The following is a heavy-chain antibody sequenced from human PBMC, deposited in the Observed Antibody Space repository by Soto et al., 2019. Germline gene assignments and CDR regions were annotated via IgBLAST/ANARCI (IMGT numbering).Heavy chain of an antibody. CDR2: MNPNSGNT. Sequence: ASVKVSCKASGYTFTSYDINWVRQATGQGLEWMGWMNPNSGNTGYAQKFQGRVTMTRNTSISTAYMELSSLRSEDTAVYYCARFSYGSGRPHDAFDISGQGTMVTVSS. V-gene: IGHV1-8*01. J-gene: IGHJ3*02. CDR3: ARFSYGSGRPHDAFDI. CDR1: GYTFTSYD. D-gene: IGHD3-10*01.